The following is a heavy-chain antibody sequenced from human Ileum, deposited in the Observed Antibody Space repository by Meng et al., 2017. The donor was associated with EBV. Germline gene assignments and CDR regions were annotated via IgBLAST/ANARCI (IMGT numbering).Heavy chain of an antibody. CDR3: ARNSESGSYIDY. J-gene: IGHJ4*02. CDR2: IYYNGTT. CDR1: GYSISTTSW. D-gene: IGHD1-26*01. V-gene: IGHV4-28*01. Sequence: VRLQESGPGLVKPSDPLSLTSAVSGYSISTTSWWGWIRQPPGKGLEWIGHIYYNGTTYNNPSLKSRVTMSIDPSKNQFSLKLSSVTAVDTAVYYCARNSESGSYIDYWGLGTLVTVSS.